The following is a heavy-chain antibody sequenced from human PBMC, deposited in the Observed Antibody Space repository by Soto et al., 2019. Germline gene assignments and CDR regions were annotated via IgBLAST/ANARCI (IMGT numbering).Heavy chain of an antibody. J-gene: IGHJ4*02. Sequence: EGQLVESGGGLVKPGGSLKLSCEGSGLTFSDAYMSWVRQAPGKVLEWVSRIKTKTDGGATEYAAPVKGRFNISRDDSKNTLYVEMNSLKTEDTAVYYCTTDRPSRLRKPRVWGQGTLVTVSS. V-gene: IGHV3-15*01. CDR1: GLTFSDAY. D-gene: IGHD4-17*01. CDR2: IKTKTDGGAT. CDR3: TTDRPSRLRKPRV.